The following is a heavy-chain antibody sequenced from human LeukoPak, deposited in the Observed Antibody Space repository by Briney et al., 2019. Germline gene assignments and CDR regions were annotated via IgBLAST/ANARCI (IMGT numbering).Heavy chain of an antibody. J-gene: IGHJ5*02. D-gene: IGHD5-18*01. V-gene: IGHV4-34*01. CDR2: INHSGST. CDR3: ARGRYSYGSYNWFDP. CDR1: GGSFSGYY. Sequence: SETLSITCAVYGGSFSGYYWSWIRQPLGKGLEWIGEINHSGSTNYNPSLKSRVTISVDTSKNQFSLKLSSVTAADTAVYYCARGRYSYGSYNWFDPWGQGTLVTVSS.